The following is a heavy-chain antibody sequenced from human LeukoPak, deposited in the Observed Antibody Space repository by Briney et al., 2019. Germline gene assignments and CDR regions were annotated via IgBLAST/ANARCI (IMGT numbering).Heavy chain of an antibody. CDR2: ISGRGGST. CDR3: AKEFRGGWPFDY. V-gene: IGHV3-23*01. Sequence: GGSLRLXCAASGFTFSSYAMSWVRQAPGKGLEWVSGISGRGGSTYYADSVKGRFTISRDNSKNTLYLQMNMRAEDTAVYYCAKEFRGGWPFDYWGQGTLVTVSS. CDR1: GFTFSSYA. D-gene: IGHD6-19*01. J-gene: IGHJ4*02.